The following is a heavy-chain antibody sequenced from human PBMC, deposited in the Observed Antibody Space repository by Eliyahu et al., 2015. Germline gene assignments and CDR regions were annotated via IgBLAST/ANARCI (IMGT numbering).Heavy chain of an antibody. CDR1: GXXXSXGGYY. J-gene: IGHJ3*02. CDR3: AKGYDSSGGDDAFDI. D-gene: IGHD3-22*01. CDR2: IYYSGST. Sequence: QVQLQESGPGLVKPSQTLSLTCTVPGXXXSXGGYYWSWIRQHPGKGLEWIGYIYYSGSTYYNPSLKSRVTISVDTSKNQFSLKLSSVTAADTAVYYCAKGYDSSGGDDAFDIWGQGTMVTVSS. V-gene: IGHV4-31*03.